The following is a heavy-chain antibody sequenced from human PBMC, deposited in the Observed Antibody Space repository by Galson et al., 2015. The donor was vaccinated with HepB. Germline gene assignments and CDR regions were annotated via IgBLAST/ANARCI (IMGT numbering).Heavy chain of an antibody. J-gene: IGHJ4*02. Sequence: SVKVSCKASGYTFTDYYMHWVRQAPGQGIEWMGRINTNGGGTHYAQNFQGRVTVTRDTSISTVYMELSRLLSDDTAVYYCARGGELRYFDYLSNSWGQGTLVTVSS. CDR2: INTNGGGT. D-gene: IGHD3-9*01. CDR3: ARGGELRYFDYLSNS. CDR1: GYTFTDYY. V-gene: IGHV1-2*06.